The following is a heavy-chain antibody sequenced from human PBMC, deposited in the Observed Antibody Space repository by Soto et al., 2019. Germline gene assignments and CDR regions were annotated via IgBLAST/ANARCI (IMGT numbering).Heavy chain of an antibody. CDR3: ARRDTSGYYGS. Sequence: SETLSLTCTVSGDSISSYYWNWIRQPPGKGLEWIGLIYYSGSTNYNPSLKSRVTMSVDASKNQLSLKLSSVTAADTAVYYCARRDTSGYYGSWGQGTLVTAPQ. J-gene: IGHJ4*02. V-gene: IGHV4-59*08. D-gene: IGHD3-22*01. CDR1: GDSISSYY. CDR2: IYYSGST.